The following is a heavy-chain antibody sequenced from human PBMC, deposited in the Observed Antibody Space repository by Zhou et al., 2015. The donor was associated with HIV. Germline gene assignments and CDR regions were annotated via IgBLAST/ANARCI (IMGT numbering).Heavy chain of an antibody. CDR3: AIESIAGWLDP. Sequence: QVRLVQSGPELKKPGSSVTVSCKSSGGVFFKNAINWVRQAPGQGLEWMGGIMPFVGSANYAQKIQGRVTMTTETATNTAYMELRSLRSDDTAVYYCAIESIAGWLDPWGQGTLVTVSS. V-gene: IGHV1-69*06. D-gene: IGHD1-26*01. J-gene: IGHJ5*02. CDR2: IMPFVGSA. CDR1: GGVFFKNA.